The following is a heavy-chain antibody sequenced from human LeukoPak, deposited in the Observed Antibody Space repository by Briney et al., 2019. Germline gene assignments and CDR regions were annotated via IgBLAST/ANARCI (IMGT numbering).Heavy chain of an antibody. Sequence: ASVKVSCKASGYTFTSYGISWVRQAPGQGLEWMGWISAYNGNTNYAQKLQGRVTMTTDTSTSTAYMELRSLRSDDTAVYYCARDSQRFLEWLPATHPFDYWGQGTLVTVSS. J-gene: IGHJ4*02. D-gene: IGHD3-3*01. CDR1: GYTFTSYG. CDR2: ISAYNGNT. CDR3: ARDSQRFLEWLPATHPFDY. V-gene: IGHV1-18*01.